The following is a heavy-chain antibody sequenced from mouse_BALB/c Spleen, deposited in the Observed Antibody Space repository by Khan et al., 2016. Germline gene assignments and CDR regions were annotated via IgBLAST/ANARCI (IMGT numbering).Heavy chain of an antibody. V-gene: IGHV3-2*02. CDR2: ISYSGST. CDR1: GYSITSDYA. J-gene: IGHJ3*01. CDR3: DEELGCFAY. Sequence: VQLQQSGPGLVKPSQSLSLTCTVTGYSITSDYAWNWIRQFPGNKLEWMGYISYSGSTSYNPSLKSRISITRDTSKNQFFLRWISVTTEDKATYYGDEELGCFAYWGQGTLVTVSA. D-gene: IGHD4-1*01.